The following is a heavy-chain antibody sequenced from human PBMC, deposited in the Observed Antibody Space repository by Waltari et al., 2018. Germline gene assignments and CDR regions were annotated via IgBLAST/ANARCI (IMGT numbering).Heavy chain of an antibody. J-gene: IGHJ5*02. Sequence: QLQLQESGPGLVKPSETLSLTCTVSGGSISSSSYYWGWIRQPPGKGLEWIGSIYYSGSTYYNPSLKSRVTISVDTSKNQFSLKLSSVTAADTAVYYCARFDTYYYDSSGYPTKNWFDPWGQGTLVTVSS. CDR3: ARFDTYYYDSSGYPTKNWFDP. CDR2: IYYSGST. V-gene: IGHV4-39*01. CDR1: GGSISSSSYY. D-gene: IGHD3-22*01.